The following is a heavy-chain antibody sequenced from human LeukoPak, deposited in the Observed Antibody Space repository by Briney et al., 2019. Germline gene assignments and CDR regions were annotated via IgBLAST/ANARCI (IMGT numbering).Heavy chain of an antibody. CDR3: ARHSFYSSSWYVGYNWFDP. Sequence: PSETLSLTCTVPGGSISSSSYYWGWIRQPPGKGLEWIGSIYYSGSTYYNPSLKSRVTISVDTSKNQFSLKLSSVTAADTAVYYCARHSFYSSSWYVGYNWFDPWGQGTLVTVSS. CDR1: GGSISSSSYY. V-gene: IGHV4-39*01. D-gene: IGHD6-13*01. J-gene: IGHJ5*02. CDR2: IYYSGST.